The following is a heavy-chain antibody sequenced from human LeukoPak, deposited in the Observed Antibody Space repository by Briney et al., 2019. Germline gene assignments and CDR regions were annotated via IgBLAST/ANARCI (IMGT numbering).Heavy chain of an antibody. D-gene: IGHD6-6*01. J-gene: IGHJ4*02. CDR2: IYSGGST. CDR1: GFTVSSNY. CDR3: AREGPIAARPFLRAFDY. Sequence: GGSLRLSCAASGFTVSSNYMGWVRQAPGKGLEWVSVIYSGGSTYYADSVKGRFTISRDNSKNTLYLQMNSLRAEDTAVYYCAREGPIAARPFLRAFDYWGQGTPVTVSS. V-gene: IGHV3-53*01.